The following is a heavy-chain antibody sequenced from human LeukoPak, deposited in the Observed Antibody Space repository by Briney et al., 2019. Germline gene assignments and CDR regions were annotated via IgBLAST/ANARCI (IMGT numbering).Heavy chain of an antibody. Sequence: GGSLRLSCAASGFTFSSYAMHWVRQAPGKGLEWVAVISYDGGNKYYADSVKGRFTICRDNSKNTLYLQLNSLRAEDTAVYYCAREPGWSSTSYYYYMDVWGKGTTLTVSS. CDR2: ISYDGGNK. CDR3: AREPGWSSTSYYYYMDV. CDR1: GFTFSSYA. D-gene: IGHD6-6*01. J-gene: IGHJ6*03. V-gene: IGHV3-30*04.